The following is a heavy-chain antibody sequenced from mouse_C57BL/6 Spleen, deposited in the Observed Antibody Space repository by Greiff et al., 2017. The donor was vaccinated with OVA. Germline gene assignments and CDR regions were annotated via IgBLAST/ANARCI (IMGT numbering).Heavy chain of an antibody. Sequence: EVKLQESGPGMVKPSQSLSLTCTVTGYSITSGYDWHWIRHFPGNKLEWMGYISYSGSTNYNPSLKSRISITHDTSKNHFFLKLNSVTTEDTATYYCARGGNPWFAYWGQGTLVTVSA. CDR1: GYSITSGYD. CDR3: ARGGNPWFAY. CDR2: ISYSGST. J-gene: IGHJ3*01. V-gene: IGHV3-1*01.